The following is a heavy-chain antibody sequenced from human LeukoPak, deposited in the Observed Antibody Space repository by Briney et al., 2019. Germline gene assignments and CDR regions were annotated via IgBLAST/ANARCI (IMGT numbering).Heavy chain of an antibody. D-gene: IGHD6-13*01. V-gene: IGHV3-48*01. CDR2: ISSSISII. J-gene: IGHJ4*02. CDR3: ARGKGSLATSGTPYYFDY. CDR1: GFTFSTYS. Sequence: GGSLRLSCAASGFTFSTYSVNWVRQAPGKGLEWVSYISSSISIIYYADSVKGRFTISRDNAKNSLYLQMNSLRAEDTAVYYCARGKGSLATSGTPYYFDYWGQGTLVTVSS.